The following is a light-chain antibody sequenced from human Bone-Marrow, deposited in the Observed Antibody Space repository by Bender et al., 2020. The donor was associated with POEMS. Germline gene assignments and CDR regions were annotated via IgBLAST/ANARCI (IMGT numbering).Light chain of an antibody. CDR3: QAWDRTTAI. CDR2: EDT. Sequence: SYELTQPPSVSVSPGQTASITCSGNELGNKYVCWYQQKAGQSPILIIYEDTKRPSGVPDRFSGANSGNTATLTLSGTQAMDEADYYCQAWDRTTAIFGGGTKLTVL. J-gene: IGLJ2*01. CDR1: ELGNKY. V-gene: IGLV3-1*01.